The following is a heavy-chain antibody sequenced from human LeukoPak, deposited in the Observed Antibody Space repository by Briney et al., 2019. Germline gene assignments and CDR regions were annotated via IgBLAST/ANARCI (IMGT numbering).Heavy chain of an antibody. CDR3: ARVGYRYDFSLGY. CDR1: GYTFTCYY. Sequence: ASVKVSCKASGYTFTCYYMHWVRQAPGQGLEWMGWINPNSGGTNYAQKFQGRVTMTRDTSISTAYMELSRLRSDDTAVYYCARVGYRYDFSLGYWGQGTLVTVSS. CDR2: INPNSGGT. J-gene: IGHJ4*02. D-gene: IGHD3-3*01. V-gene: IGHV1-2*02.